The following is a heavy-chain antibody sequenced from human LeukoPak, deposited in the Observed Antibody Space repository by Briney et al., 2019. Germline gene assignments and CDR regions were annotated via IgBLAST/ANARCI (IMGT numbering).Heavy chain of an antibody. D-gene: IGHD5-18*01. CDR1: EFTFSSYS. V-gene: IGHV3-48*01. CDR3: ARDPTPTQLWFRGTFDY. Sequence: PGGSLRLSCAASEFTFSSYSMNWVRQAPGKGLEWVSYISTSGLSTYYADSVKGRFTISRDNAKNSLYLQTNGLRAEDTAVYYCARDPTPTQLWFRGTFDYWGQGALVTVS. J-gene: IGHJ4*02. CDR2: ISTSGLST.